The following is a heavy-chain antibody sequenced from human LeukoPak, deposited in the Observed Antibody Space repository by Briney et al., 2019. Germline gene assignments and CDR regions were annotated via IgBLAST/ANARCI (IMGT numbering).Heavy chain of an antibody. CDR2: IYYSGST. J-gene: IGHJ4*02. Sequence: SETLSLTCTVSGGSISSYYWSWIRQPPGKGLEWIGYIYYSGSTNYNPSLKSRVTISVDTSKNQFSLKLSYVTAADTAVYYCARDGGNFDVDYWGQGTLVTVSS. CDR3: ARDGGNFDVDY. V-gene: IGHV4-59*12. CDR1: GGSISSYY. D-gene: IGHD3-9*01.